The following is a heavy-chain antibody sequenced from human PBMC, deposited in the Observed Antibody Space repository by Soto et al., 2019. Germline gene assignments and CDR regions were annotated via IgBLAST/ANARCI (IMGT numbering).Heavy chain of an antibody. CDR1: GGSISSGGYY. J-gene: IGHJ4*02. Sequence: SETLSLTCTFSGGSISSGGYYLSWIRQHPGKGLEWIGYIYYSGSTYYNPSLKSRVTISVDTSKNQFSLKLSSVTAADTAVYYCARTAKRNSGDYDDYWGQGTLVTVSS. CDR2: IYYSGST. V-gene: IGHV4-31*03. CDR3: ARTAKRNSGDYDDY. D-gene: IGHD6-19*01.